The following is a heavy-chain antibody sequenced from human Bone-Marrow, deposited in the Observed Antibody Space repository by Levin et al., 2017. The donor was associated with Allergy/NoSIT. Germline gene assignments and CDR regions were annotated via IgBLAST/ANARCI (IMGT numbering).Heavy chain of an antibody. CDR3: ARVIPMVRGVMKFGWFDP. Sequence: SSETLSLTCSVSGGSISSNSYYWAWIRQPPGKELEWIGNIYYTGTTDYNSSLKSRVTISIDTSKNQFSLHLNSVSAADTAVYSCARVIPMVRGVMKFGWFDPWGQGTLVTVSS. D-gene: IGHD3-10*01. J-gene: IGHJ5*02. V-gene: IGHV4-39*07. CDR1: GGSISSNSYY. CDR2: IYYTGTT.